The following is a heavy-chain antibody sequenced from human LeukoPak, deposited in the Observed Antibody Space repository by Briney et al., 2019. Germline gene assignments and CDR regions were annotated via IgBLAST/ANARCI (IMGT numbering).Heavy chain of an antibody. V-gene: IGHV1-2*02. CDR1: GYTFTGYY. D-gene: IGHD3-16*01. CDR2: INPNSGGT. Sequence: ASVKVSCKASGYTFTGYYMHWVRQAPGQGLEWMGWINPNSGGTNYAQKFQGRVTMTRDTSISTAYMELSRLRSDDTAVYYCARWGGGPPTLKDYYYYGMDVWGQGTTVTVSS. J-gene: IGHJ6*02. CDR3: ARWGGGPPTLKDYYYYGMDV.